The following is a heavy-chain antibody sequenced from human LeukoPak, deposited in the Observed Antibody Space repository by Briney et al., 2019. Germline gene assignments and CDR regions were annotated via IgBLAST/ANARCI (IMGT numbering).Heavy chain of an antibody. CDR1: GFTFSTYS. CDR3: VRSSGLSGRGSPDY. CDR2: ISSGSSYI. J-gene: IGHJ4*02. D-gene: IGHD6-6*01. V-gene: IGHV3-21*01. Sequence: QTGGSLRPSCAASGFTFSTYSMNWVHQAPGKGLEWVSSISSGSSYIYYADSLKGRFTISRENAKNSLYLQMNSLRAEDTAVYYCVRSSGLSGRGSPDYWGQGTLVTVSS.